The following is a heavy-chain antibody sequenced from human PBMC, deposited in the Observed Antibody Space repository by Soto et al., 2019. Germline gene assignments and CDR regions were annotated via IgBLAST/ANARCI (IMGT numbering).Heavy chain of an antibody. V-gene: IGHV4-38-2*02. CDR2: MYHSGST. J-gene: IGHJ4*02. Sequence: LSLTCAVSGYSISNGYYWGWIRQPPGKGLEWIGTMYHSGSTYYNPSLKSRVTISEDTSKNQFSLKLSSVTAADTAVYYCARESCVRTSCYNNVYSWRQGTLVTVSS. CDR3: ARESCVRTSCYNNVYS. D-gene: IGHD2-2*02. CDR1: GYSISNGYY.